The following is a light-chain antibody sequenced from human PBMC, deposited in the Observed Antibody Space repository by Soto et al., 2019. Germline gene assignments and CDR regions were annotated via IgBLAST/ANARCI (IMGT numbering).Light chain of an antibody. CDR1: SSNIGTNY. CDR3: ASWDDSLSGNCV. Sequence: QPVLTQPPSASGTPGQRVTISCSGSSSNIGTNYVYWYQQLPGTAPKLLIFSNNQRPSGVPDRFSGSKSGTSASLAISGLRSEDEADYYCASWDDSLSGNCVFGGGTKLTVL. CDR2: SNN. J-gene: IGLJ3*02. V-gene: IGLV1-47*02.